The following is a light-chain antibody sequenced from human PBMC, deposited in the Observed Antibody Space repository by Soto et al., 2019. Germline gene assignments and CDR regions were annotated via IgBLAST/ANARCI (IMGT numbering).Light chain of an antibody. CDR1: QSISSN. Sequence: EIVMTQSPATLSVSPGERATLSCRASQSISSNLGWYQQKPGQAPRLLIYGASTRATGIPARFSGSGSGTEFTLTISSLQSEDFAVSYCQQYDNWPLTFGGGAKVEIK. CDR2: GAS. V-gene: IGKV3-15*01. J-gene: IGKJ4*01. CDR3: QQYDNWPLT.